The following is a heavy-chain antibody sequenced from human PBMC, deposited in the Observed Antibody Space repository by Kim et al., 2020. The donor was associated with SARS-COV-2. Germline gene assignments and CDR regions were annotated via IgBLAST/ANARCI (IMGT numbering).Heavy chain of an antibody. D-gene: IGHD2-2*01. V-gene: IGHV4-34*01. CDR2: INHSGST. J-gene: IGHJ5*02. Sequence: SETLSLTCAVYGGSSGYYWSWIRQPPGKGLEWIGEINHSGSTNYNPSLKSRVTISVDTSKNQFSLKLSSVTAADTAVYYCASRPSSVVVPAARYNWFDPWGQGTLVTVSS. CDR1: GGSSGYY. CDR3: ASRPSSVVVPAARYNWFDP.